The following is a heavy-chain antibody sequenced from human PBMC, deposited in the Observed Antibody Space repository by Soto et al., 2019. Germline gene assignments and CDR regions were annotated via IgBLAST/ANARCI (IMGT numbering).Heavy chain of an antibody. J-gene: IGHJ2*01. D-gene: IGHD7-27*01. CDR2: IYYSGTT. V-gene: IGHV4-31*03. CDR3: AREITGDWHFDL. Sequence: QVQLQESGPGLVKPSQTLSLTCTVSGGSINSGGFYWNWIRQHPGKGLEWIGYIYYSGTTYYTPSLRSRLTISVDTSANQFSLKLSSVTAADTAVYYCAREITGDWHFDLWGRGTLVTLSS. CDR1: GGSINSGGFY.